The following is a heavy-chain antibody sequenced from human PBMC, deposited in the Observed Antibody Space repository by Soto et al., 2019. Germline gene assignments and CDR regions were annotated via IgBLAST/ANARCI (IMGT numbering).Heavy chain of an antibody. Sequence: SETLSLTCAVYGGSFSGYYWSWIRQPPGKGLEWIGEINHSGSTNYNPSLKSRVTISVDTSKNQFSLKLSSVTAADTAVYYCAREYDFWSGYFAYYGMDVWGQGTTVTVSS. V-gene: IGHV4-34*01. CDR1: GGSFSGYY. D-gene: IGHD3-3*01. J-gene: IGHJ6*02. CDR3: AREYDFWSGYFAYYGMDV. CDR2: INHSGST.